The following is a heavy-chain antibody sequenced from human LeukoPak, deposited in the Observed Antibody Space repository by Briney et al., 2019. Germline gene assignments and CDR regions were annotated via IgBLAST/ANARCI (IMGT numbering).Heavy chain of an antibody. Sequence: ASVKVSCKASGYTFTGYYMHWVRQAPGQGLEWMGRINPNSGGTNYAQKFQGRVTMTRDTSISTAYMELSRLRSDDTAVYYCATATPVTTFAFDIWGQGTMVTVSS. CDR2: INPNSGGT. V-gene: IGHV1-2*06. CDR1: GYTFTGYY. J-gene: IGHJ3*02. D-gene: IGHD4-17*01. CDR3: ATATPVTTFAFDI.